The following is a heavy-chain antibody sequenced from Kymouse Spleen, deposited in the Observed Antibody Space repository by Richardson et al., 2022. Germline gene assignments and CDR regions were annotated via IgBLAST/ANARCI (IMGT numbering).Heavy chain of an antibody. J-gene: IGHJ4*02. CDR2: IRSKANSYAT. CDR3: TSIAAAGGDY. Sequence: EVQLVESGGGLVQPGGSLKLSCAASGFTFSGSAMHWVRQASGKGLEWVGRIRSKANSYATAYAASVKGRFTISRDDSKNTAYLQMNSLKTEDTAVYYCTSIAAAGGDYWGQGTLVTVSS. D-gene: IGHD6-13*01. CDR1: GFTFSGSA. V-gene: IGHV3-73*02.